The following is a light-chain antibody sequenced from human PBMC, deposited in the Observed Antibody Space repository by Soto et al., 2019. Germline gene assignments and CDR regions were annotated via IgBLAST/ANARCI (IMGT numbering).Light chain of an antibody. V-gene: IGLV8-61*01. CDR3: VLYMGSGISV. CDR1: SGSVSTSYY. CDR2: NTY. J-gene: IGLJ2*01. Sequence: QAVVTQEPSFSVSPGGTVTLTCGLSSGSVSTSYYPSWYQQTPGQPPRTLIYNTYTRSSGVPDRFSASILGDKAALTITGDQGDDESYYYCVLYMGSGISVFGGGTKVTVL.